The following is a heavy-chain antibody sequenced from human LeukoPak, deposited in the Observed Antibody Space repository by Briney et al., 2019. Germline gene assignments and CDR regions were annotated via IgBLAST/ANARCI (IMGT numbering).Heavy chain of an antibody. CDR3: AKEVTYGGAAFDV. D-gene: IGHD3-10*01. J-gene: IGHJ3*01. Sequence: GGSLRLSCAASGFSFSSYNMNWVRQAPGKGLEWISYISSTRPTIYYADSVKGRFTISRDDAKSSLYLQMNSLRVEDTAVYYCAKEVTYGGAAFDVWGQGTTVTVSS. V-gene: IGHV3-48*01. CDR2: ISSTRPTI. CDR1: GFSFSSYN.